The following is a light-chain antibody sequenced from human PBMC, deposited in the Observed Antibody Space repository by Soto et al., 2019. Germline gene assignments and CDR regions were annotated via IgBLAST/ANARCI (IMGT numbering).Light chain of an antibody. J-gene: IGLJ1*01. CDR3: QSYDSSLSGYV. V-gene: IGLV1-40*01. Sequence: QSVLTQPPSVSGAPGQRVTISCTGSSSNIGAGYDVHWYQQLPGTAPKLLIYGNSNRTSGVPDRFSGSKSGTSASLVITGLQAEDEADYYCQSYDSSLSGYVFGTGTKVTVL. CDR2: GNS. CDR1: SSNIGAGYD.